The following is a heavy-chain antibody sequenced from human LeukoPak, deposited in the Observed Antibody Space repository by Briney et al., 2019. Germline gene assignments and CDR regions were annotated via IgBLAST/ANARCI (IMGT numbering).Heavy chain of an antibody. J-gene: IGHJ4*02. V-gene: IGHV1-46*01. CDR3: ARVHYYYDPFDY. D-gene: IGHD3-22*01. CDR2: INPSGGST. CDR1: GYTFTSYY. Sequence: ASVKVSCKASGYTFTSYYMHWVRQAPGQGLEWMGIINPSGGSTSYAQKFQGRVTMTRDTSTSTVYMELSRLRSDDTAVYYCARVHYYYDPFDYWGQGTLVTVSS.